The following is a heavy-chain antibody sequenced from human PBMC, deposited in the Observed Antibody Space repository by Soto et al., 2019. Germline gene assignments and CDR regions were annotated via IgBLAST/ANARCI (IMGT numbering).Heavy chain of an antibody. D-gene: IGHD6-19*01. V-gene: IGHV4-59*01. CDR2: IYYSGST. J-gene: IGHJ5*02. CDR1: GCSISSYY. CDR3: AREIAVAGTWWFDP. Sequence: PSETLSLTCTVSGCSISSYYWSWIRQPPGKGLEWIGYIYYSGSTNYNPSLKSRVTISVDTSKNQFSLKLSSVTAADTAVYYCAREIAVAGTWWFDPWGQGTLVTVSS.